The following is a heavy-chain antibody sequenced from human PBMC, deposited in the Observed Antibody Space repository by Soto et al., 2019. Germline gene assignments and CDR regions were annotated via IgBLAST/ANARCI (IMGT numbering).Heavy chain of an antibody. V-gene: IGHV4-59*01. CDR3: ARGDNYYYYGMDV. J-gene: IGHJ6*02. CDR1: GGSISSYY. Sequence: QVQLQESGPGLVKPSETLSLTCTVSGGSISSYYWSWIRQPPGQGLEWIGYIYYSGSTNYNPSLKSRVTISVDTSKNQFSLKLSSVTAADTAVYYCARGDNYYYYGMDVWGQGTTVTVSS. CDR2: IYYSGST.